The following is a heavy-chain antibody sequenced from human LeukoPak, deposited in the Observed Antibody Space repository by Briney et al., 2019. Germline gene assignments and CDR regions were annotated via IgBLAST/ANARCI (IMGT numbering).Heavy chain of an antibody. CDR1: GFTFSSYA. CDR3: AKSEDYDILTGYYPLDY. D-gene: IGHD3-9*01. Sequence: GGSLRLSCAAPGFTFSSYAMSWVRQAPGKGLEWVSAISGSGGSTYYADSVKGRFTISRDNSKNTLYLQMNSLRAEDTAVYYCAKSEDYDILTGYYPLDYWGQGTLVTVSS. CDR2: ISGSGGST. J-gene: IGHJ4*02. V-gene: IGHV3-23*01.